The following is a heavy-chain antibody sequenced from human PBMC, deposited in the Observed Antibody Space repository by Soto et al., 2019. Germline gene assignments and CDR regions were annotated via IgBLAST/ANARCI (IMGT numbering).Heavy chain of an antibody. D-gene: IGHD3-22*01. V-gene: IGHV4-31*03. CDR3: ARYDNSGSHGFDI. CDR2: IFYSGST. Sequence: SETLSLTCTVSGGSISSGGYYWSWIRQHPGKGLEWIGYIFYSGSTYYNPSLKSRVTISVDTSKNQFSLKLSSVTAADTVVYYCARYDNSGSHGFDIWGQGTMVTVSS. J-gene: IGHJ3*02. CDR1: GGSISSGGYY.